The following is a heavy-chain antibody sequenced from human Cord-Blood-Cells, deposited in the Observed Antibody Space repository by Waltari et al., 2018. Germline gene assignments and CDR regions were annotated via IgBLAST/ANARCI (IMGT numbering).Heavy chain of an antibody. CDR1: GGSISSSSYY. D-gene: IGHD3-10*01. Sequence: QLQLQESGPGLVKPSETLSLTCTVSGGSISSSSYYWGWIRQPPGKGLEWIGSFYYSGITYYNPSLKSRVTISVDTSKNQFSLRLSSVTAADTAGYYCARHEGMWCDPWGQGTLVTVSS. CDR2: FYYSGIT. J-gene: IGHJ5*02. V-gene: IGHV4-39*01. CDR3: ARHEGMWCDP.